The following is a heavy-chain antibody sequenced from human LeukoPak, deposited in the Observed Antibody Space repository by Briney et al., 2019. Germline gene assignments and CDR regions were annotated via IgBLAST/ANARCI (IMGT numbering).Heavy chain of an antibody. CDR3: ARDPLIPRGGTDGGSYDAFDI. Sequence: GASVKVSCKASGYTFTGYYMHWVRQAPGQGLEWMGRIIPILGIANYAQKFQGRVTITADKSTSTAYMELSSLRSEDTAVYYCARDPLIPRGGTDGGSYDAFDIWGQGTMVTVSS. J-gene: IGHJ3*02. CDR2: IIPILGIA. D-gene: IGHD4-23*01. V-gene: IGHV1-69*04. CDR1: GYTFTGYY.